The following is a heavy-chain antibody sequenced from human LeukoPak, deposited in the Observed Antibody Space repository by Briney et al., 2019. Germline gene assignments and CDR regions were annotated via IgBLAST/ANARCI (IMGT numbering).Heavy chain of an antibody. J-gene: IGHJ6*02. CDR3: ARVEPRCSSTSCYRYYYYGMDV. CDR1: GYTFTSYG. Sequence: RASVKVSCKASGYTFTSYGISWVRQAPGQGLEWMGWISAYNGNTNYAQKLQGRVTMTTDTSTSTAYMELRSLRSDDTAVYYCARVEPRCSSTSCYRYYYYGMDVWGQGTTVTASS. D-gene: IGHD2-2*01. V-gene: IGHV1-18*01. CDR2: ISAYNGNT.